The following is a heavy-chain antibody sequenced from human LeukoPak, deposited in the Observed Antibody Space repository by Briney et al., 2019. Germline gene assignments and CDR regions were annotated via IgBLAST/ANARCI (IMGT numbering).Heavy chain of an antibody. CDR2: VSDDEDNK. Sequence: GGSLRLSCAASGFIFRNYGMHWARQAPGKGLEWVAFVSDDEDNKYYPDSVRGRFTVSRDNSKNTVYLQLNSLRDEDTAVYFCAKARGKLVNIYFEYWGHGTLVTVSS. V-gene: IGHV3-30*02. D-gene: IGHD2/OR15-2a*01. CDR1: GFIFRNYG. CDR3: AKARGKLVNIYFEY. J-gene: IGHJ4*01.